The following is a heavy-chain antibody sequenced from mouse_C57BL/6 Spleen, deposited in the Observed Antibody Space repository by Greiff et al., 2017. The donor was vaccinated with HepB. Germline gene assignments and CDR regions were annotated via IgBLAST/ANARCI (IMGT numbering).Heavy chain of an antibody. Sequence: QVQLQQSGPELVKPGASVKLSCKASGYTFTSYDINWVKQRPGQGLEWIGWINPRDGSTKYNEKFKGKATLTVDTSSSTAYMELHSLTSEDSAVYFCARRTTVGATREGYAMDYWGQGTSVTVSS. CDR3: ARRTTVGATREGYAMDY. D-gene: IGHD1-1*01. CDR2: INPRDGST. J-gene: IGHJ4*01. V-gene: IGHV1-85*01. CDR1: GYTFTSYD.